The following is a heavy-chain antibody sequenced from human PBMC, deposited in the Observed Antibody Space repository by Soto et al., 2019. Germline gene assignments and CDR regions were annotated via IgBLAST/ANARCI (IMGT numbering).Heavy chain of an antibody. CDR3: ARGRLYYDFWSGYQHGPYYGMDV. V-gene: IGHV4-34*01. CDR2: INHSGST. Sequence: LSLTCAVYGGSFSGYYWSWIRQPPGKGLEWIGEINHSGSTNYNPSLKSRVTISVDTSKNQFSLKLSSVTAADTAVYYCARGRLYYDFWSGYQHGPYYGMDVWGQGTTVTVSS. D-gene: IGHD3-3*01. CDR1: GGSFSGYY. J-gene: IGHJ6*02.